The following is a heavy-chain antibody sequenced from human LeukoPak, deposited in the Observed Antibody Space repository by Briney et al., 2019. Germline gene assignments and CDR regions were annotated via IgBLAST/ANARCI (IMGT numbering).Heavy chain of an antibody. V-gene: IGHV4-39*01. CDR3: ARRRNYYDSSGYYDPAEHAFDI. CDR2: IYYSGSI. Sequence: SETLSLTCTVSGGSISSSSYYWGWIRQPPGKGLEWIGSIYYSGSIYYNPSLKSRVTISVDTSKNQFSLKLSSVTAADTAVYYCARRRNYYDSSGYYDPAEHAFDIWGQGTMVTVSS. J-gene: IGHJ3*02. D-gene: IGHD3-22*01. CDR1: GGSISSSSYY.